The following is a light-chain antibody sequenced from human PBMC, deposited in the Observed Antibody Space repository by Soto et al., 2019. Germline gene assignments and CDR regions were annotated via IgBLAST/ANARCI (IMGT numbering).Light chain of an antibody. J-gene: IGLJ2*01. CDR3: QIWGTGIHGV. Sequence: QLVLTQSPSASASLGASVKLTCTLSSGHSSYAIAWHQQQPEKGPRYLMKLNSDGSHSKGDGIPDRFSGSSSGAERYLTISSLQSEDEADYYCQIWGTGIHGVFGGGTKLNVL. CDR1: SGHSSYA. V-gene: IGLV4-69*01. CDR2: LNSDGSH.